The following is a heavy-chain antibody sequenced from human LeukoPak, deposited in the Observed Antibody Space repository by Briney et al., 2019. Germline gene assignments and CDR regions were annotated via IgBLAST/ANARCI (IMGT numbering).Heavy chain of an antibody. CDR1: GYTFTGYY. CDR3: ARGSRGINYDFRSGPKDY. D-gene: IGHD3-3*01. CDR2: ISAYNGNT. Sequence: ASVKVSCKASGYTFTGYYMHWVRQAPGQGLEWMGWISAYNGNTNYAQKLQGRVTMTTDTSTSTAYMELRSLRSDDTAVYYCARGSRGINYDFRSGPKDYWGQGTLVTVSS. V-gene: IGHV1-18*04. J-gene: IGHJ4*02.